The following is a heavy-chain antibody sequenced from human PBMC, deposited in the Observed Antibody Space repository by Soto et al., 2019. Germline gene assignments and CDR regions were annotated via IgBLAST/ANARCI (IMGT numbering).Heavy chain of an antibody. Sequence: EVQLVESGGGLVQPGGSLRLSCAASGFTFSSYWMSWVRQAPGKGLEWVANIKQDGSEKYYVDSVKGRFTISRDNSKNTLYLQMNSLRAEDTAVYYCAKVREYSSSGGLYFDYWGQGTLVTVSS. CDR3: AKVREYSSSGGLYFDY. J-gene: IGHJ4*02. V-gene: IGHV3-7*01. CDR1: GFTFSSYW. D-gene: IGHD6-6*01. CDR2: IKQDGSEK.